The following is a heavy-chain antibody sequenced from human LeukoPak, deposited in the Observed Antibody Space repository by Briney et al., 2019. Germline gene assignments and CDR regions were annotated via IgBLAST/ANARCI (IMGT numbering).Heavy chain of an antibody. Sequence: GGSLRLSCAASGFTFGSYWMSWVRQAPGKGLEWVANIKQDGSEKYYVDSVKGRFTISRDNAKNSLYLQMNSLRAEDTAVYYCARDPGAPTTDAFDIWGQGTMVTVSS. CDR3: ARDPGAPTTDAFDI. CDR2: IKQDGSEK. D-gene: IGHD1-1*01. J-gene: IGHJ3*02. CDR1: GFTFGSYW. V-gene: IGHV3-7*01.